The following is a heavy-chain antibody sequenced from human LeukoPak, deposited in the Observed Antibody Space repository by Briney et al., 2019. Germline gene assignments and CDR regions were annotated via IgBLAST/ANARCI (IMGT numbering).Heavy chain of an antibody. V-gene: IGHV1-3*01. J-gene: IGHJ4*02. D-gene: IGHD3-22*01. CDR2: INAGNGNT. CDR1: GYTFTSYA. CDR3: AREYYYDSSGYLGDY. Sequence: ASVKVSCKASGYTFTSYATHWVRQAPGQRLEWMGWINAGNGNTKYSQKFQGRVTITRDTSASTAYMELSSLRSEDTAVYYCAREYYYDSSGYLGDYWGQGTLVTVSS.